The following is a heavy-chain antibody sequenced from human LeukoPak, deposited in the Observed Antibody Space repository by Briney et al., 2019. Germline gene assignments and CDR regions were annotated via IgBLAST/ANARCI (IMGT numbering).Heavy chain of an antibody. CDR2: INPSGGST. CDR3: ARVLVFRGVIRLGGADY. D-gene: IGHD3-10*01. CDR1: GYTFTSYY. V-gene: IGHV1-46*01. Sequence: ASVKVSCKASGYTFTSYYMHWVRQAPGQGLEWMGIINPSGGSTSYAQKFQGRVTMTRDTSTSTVYMELSSLRSEDTAAYYCARVLVFRGVIRLGGADYWGQGTLVTVSS. J-gene: IGHJ4*02.